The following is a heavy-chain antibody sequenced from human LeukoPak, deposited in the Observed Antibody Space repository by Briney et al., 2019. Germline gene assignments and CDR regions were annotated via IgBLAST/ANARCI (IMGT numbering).Heavy chain of an antibody. V-gene: IGHV3-74*01. CDR2: INSDGSST. CDR3: ARVFYDFWSGYYPDWYFDL. Sequence: PGGSLRLSCAASGFTFSSYWMHWVRQAPGKGLVWVSRINSDGSSTSYADSVKGRFTISRDNAKNTLYLQMNSLRAEDTAVYYCARVFYDFWSGYYPDWYFDLWGRGTLVTVSS. D-gene: IGHD3-3*01. CDR1: GFTFSSYW. J-gene: IGHJ2*01.